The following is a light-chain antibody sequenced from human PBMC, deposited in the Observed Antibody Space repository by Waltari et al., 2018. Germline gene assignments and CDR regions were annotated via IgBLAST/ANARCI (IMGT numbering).Light chain of an antibody. Sequence: QSVLTQPPSASGTPGQRVTISCSGSISNIGSNNVNWYPQLPGTAPKLLIYFNNQRPSGVPVRFSGSKSGTSASLAISGLQSEDEADYYCGTWDDSLNGWVFGGGTKLTV. CDR2: FNN. CDR3: GTWDDSLNGWV. J-gene: IGLJ3*02. CDR1: ISNIGSNN. V-gene: IGLV1-44*01.